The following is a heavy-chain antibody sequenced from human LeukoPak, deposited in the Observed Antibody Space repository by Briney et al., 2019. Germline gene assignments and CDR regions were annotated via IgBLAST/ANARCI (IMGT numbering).Heavy chain of an antibody. CDR3: ARDGGITIFGVVINAGNWFDP. V-gene: IGHV1-18*01. Sequence: ASVKVSCKASGYTFTSYGISWVRQAPGQGLEWMGWISAYNGNTNYAQKLQGRVTMTPDTSTSTAYMELRSLRSDDTAVYYCARDGGITIFGVVINAGNWFDPWGQGTLVTVSS. CDR1: GYTFTSYG. CDR2: ISAYNGNT. D-gene: IGHD3-3*01. J-gene: IGHJ5*02.